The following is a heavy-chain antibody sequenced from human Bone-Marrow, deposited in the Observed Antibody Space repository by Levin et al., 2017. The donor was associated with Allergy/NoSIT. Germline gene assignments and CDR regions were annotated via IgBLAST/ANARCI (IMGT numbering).Heavy chain of an antibody. Sequence: GESLKISCAASGFTLSSYWMSWVRQAPGKGLEWVAKVKQDGSENYYVDSVKGRFTISRDNAKNSLYLQMNSLRAEDTAVYYCARGGYYPDYWGQGTLVTVSS. CDR3: ARGGYYPDY. CDR2: VKQDGSEN. V-gene: IGHV3-7*04. D-gene: IGHD3-22*01. J-gene: IGHJ4*02. CDR1: GFTLSSYW.